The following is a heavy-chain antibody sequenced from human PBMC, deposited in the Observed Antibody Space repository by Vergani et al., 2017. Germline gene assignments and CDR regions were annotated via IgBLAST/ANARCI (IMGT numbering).Heavy chain of an antibody. J-gene: IGHJ4*02. D-gene: IGHD3-22*01. CDR1: GYTFTNYI. CDR3: AREIGSDYYDSSGYSHFDY. Sequence: QVQLVQSGAEVKKPGASVKVSCKASGYTFTNYIITWVRQAPGQGLEWMGWISAYNGNTNYAQKLQGRVTMTTDTSTSTAYMELRSLRSDDKAVYYCAREIGSDYYDSSGYSHFDYWGQGTLVTVSS. CDR2: ISAYNGNT. V-gene: IGHV1-18*04.